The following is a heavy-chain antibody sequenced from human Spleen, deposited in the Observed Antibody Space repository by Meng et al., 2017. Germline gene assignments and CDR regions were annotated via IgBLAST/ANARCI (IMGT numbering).Heavy chain of an antibody. V-gene: IGHV1-2*06. CDR1: GYTFTGYY. Sequence: VQLVQSGEGVKKPGASGKVSCKASGYTFTGYYIPWTRQAPGQGLEWMGQINPNSGDTNYAQKFQGRVTVTRDTSISTAYMELSSLTSDDTAVYFCARASSGMTSGAAIDYWGQGTLVTVSS. CDR2: INPNSGDT. D-gene: IGHD3-10*01. CDR3: ARASSGMTSGAAIDY. J-gene: IGHJ4*02.